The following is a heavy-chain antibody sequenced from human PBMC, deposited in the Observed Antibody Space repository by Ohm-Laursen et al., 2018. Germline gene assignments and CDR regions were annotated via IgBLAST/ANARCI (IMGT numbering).Heavy chain of an antibody. V-gene: IGHV4-59*04. Sequence: SETLSLTCTVSGDSISSYYWSWIRQPAGKGLEWIGTITYWGIIKSWWTTHYNPSLTSRVTISLDTSKSQFSLRLASVAAADTAVYYCARRHPDGTGYHYFDYWGQGIRVTVSS. D-gene: IGHD3-9*01. J-gene: IGHJ4*02. CDR3: ARRHPDGTGYHYFDY. CDR2: ITYWGIIKSWWTT. CDR1: GDSISSYY.